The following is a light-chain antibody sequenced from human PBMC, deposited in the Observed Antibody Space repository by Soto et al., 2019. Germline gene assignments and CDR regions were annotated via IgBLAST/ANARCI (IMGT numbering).Light chain of an antibody. J-gene: IGKJ1*01. CDR2: DAS. CDR1: QSVSSY. V-gene: IGKV3-11*01. CDR3: QQRRYWPVT. Sequence: EIVLTQSPAILSMSPGERATLSCRASQSVSSYFAWYQQKPGQAPRLLIYDASNRATGVPARFSGSGSGTDFTLTISSLEPEDFAVYECQQRRYWPVTFGQGTKVEIK.